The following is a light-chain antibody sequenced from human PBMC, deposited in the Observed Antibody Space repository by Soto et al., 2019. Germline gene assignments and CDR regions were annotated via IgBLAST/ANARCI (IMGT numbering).Light chain of an antibody. Sequence: AIQMTQSPSSLSASVGDRVTITCRASQGIRNDLGWYQQKPGKVPKLLIYDTSSLQSGVPSRFSGSGSGTDFTLSISSLQPEDFATYYCLQDYIYPYTFGQGTKLEIK. CDR2: DTS. V-gene: IGKV1-6*01. CDR3: LQDYIYPYT. CDR1: QGIRND. J-gene: IGKJ2*01.